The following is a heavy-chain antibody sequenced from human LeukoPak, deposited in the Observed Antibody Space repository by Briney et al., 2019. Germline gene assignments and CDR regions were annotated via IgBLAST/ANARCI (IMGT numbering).Heavy chain of an antibody. D-gene: IGHD3-22*01. J-gene: IGHJ6*02. Sequence: ASVKVSCKASGYTFTGYYMHWVRQAPGQGLEWMGWINPNSGGTNYAQKFQGRVTMTRDTSISTAYMELSRLRSDDTAVYYCARCYYYDSSGYYYYYYGMDVWGQGTLVTVSS. CDR3: ARCYYYDSSGYYYYYYGMDV. CDR1: GYTFTGYY. CDR2: INPNSGGT. V-gene: IGHV1-2*02.